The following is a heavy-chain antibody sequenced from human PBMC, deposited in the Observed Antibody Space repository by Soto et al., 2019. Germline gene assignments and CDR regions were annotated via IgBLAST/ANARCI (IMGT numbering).Heavy chain of an antibody. J-gene: IGHJ3*02. CDR1: GGSFSGYY. D-gene: IGHD2-8*01. V-gene: IGHV4-34*01. CDR3: ARGIGRSVLMVYDAFDI. Sequence: SETLSLTCAVYGGSFSGYYWSWIRQPPGKGLEWIGEINHSGSTNYNPSLKSRVTISVDTSKNQFSLKLSSVTAADTAVYYCARGIGRSVLMVYDAFDIWGQGTMVTVSS. CDR2: INHSGST.